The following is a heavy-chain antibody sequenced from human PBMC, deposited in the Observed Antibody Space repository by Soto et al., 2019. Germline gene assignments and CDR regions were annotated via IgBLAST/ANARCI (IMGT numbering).Heavy chain of an antibody. CDR3: ARDLSWGSNWYYYMDV. CDR1: GFILSDCA. V-gene: IGHV3-48*01. J-gene: IGHJ6*03. Sequence: GGSLRLXCATSGFILSDCAMNWVRQAPGKGLEWVSYISSSSSVIDYADSVKGRFTVSRDNARNSLYLQMNSLRAEDTAVYYCARDLSWGSNWYYYMDVWGKGTTVTVSS. CDR2: ISSSSSVI. D-gene: IGHD7-27*01.